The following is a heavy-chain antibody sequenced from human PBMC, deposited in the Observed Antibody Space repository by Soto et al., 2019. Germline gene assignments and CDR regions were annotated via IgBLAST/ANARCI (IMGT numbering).Heavy chain of an antibody. CDR1: RWSFSGYY. D-gene: IGHD5-18*01. CDR2: INHSGST. J-gene: IGHJ4*01. Sequence: ETLTLTVAVSRWSFSGYYWSRIRQPPGEGLEGIAEINHSGSTNYDPSLKSRVTISVDTSKNQFSLKLSSVTAADTAVYSCARARRRGYKLDYWGHGTLVTVCS. CDR3: ARARRRGYKLDY. V-gene: IGHV4-34*01.